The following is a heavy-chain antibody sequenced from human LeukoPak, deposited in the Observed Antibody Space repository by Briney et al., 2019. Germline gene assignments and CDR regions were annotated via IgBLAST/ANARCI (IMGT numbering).Heavy chain of an antibody. CDR3: ARDGYVSYDAFNI. Sequence: ASVKVSCKVSGYTLTELSMHWVRQAPGQGLEWMGRIIPILGIANYAQKFQGRVTITRDESTSTVYMELRSLTSGDTAVYYCARDGYVSYDAFNIWGQGTMVTVSS. CDR2: IIPILGIA. V-gene: IGHV1-69*04. D-gene: IGHD3-22*01. CDR1: GYTLTELS. J-gene: IGHJ3*02.